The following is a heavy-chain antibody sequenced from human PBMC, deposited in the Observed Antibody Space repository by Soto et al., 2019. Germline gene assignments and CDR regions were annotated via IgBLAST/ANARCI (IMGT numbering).Heavy chain of an antibody. CDR1: GFTFSRYA. V-gene: IGHV3-23*01. CDR3: AKWRNLWIDGQSNVMDV. J-gene: IGHJ6*02. Sequence: EVQMLESGGGLVQPGGSLRLSCVASGFTFSRYAMSWVRQAPGKGLEWVSVISGSGDSTYYADSVKGRFTISRDNSKNTLYLQLNSLKAEETALYSCAKWRNLWIDGQSNVMDVWGQGTTVIVSS. CDR2: ISGSGDST. D-gene: IGHD2-2*03.